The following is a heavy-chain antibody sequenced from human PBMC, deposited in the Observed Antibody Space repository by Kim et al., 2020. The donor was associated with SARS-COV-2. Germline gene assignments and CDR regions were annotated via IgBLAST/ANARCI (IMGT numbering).Heavy chain of an antibody. V-gene: IGHV3-9*01. CDR3: AKGWGFGELVLFDY. Sequence: GGSLRLSCAASGFTFDDYAMHWVRQAPGKGLEWVSGISWNSGSIGYADSVKGRFTISRDNAKNSLYLQMNSLRAEDTALYYCAKGWGFGELVLFDYWGQGTLVTVSS. CDR2: ISWNSGSI. CDR1: GFTFDDYA. J-gene: IGHJ4*02. D-gene: IGHD3-10*01.